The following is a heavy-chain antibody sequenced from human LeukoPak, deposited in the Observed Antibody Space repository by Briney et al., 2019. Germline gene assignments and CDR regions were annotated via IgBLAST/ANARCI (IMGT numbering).Heavy chain of an antibody. V-gene: IGHV4-59*01. Sequence: PSETLSLTCTVSGGSISSYYWSWIRQPPGKGLEWIGYIYYSGSTNYNPSLKSRVTISVDTSKNQFSLKLSSVTAADTAVYYCATYGDYDAFDIRGQGTMVTVSS. D-gene: IGHD4-17*01. CDR2: IYYSGST. CDR3: ATYGDYDAFDI. CDR1: GGSISSYY. J-gene: IGHJ3*02.